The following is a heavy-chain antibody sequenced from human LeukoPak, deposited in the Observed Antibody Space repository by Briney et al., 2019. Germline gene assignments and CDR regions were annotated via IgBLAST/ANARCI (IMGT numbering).Heavy chain of an antibody. CDR3: AKDRVDGAHYYYYGMDV. D-gene: IGHD4-17*01. J-gene: IGHJ6*02. CDR2: ISWDGGST. V-gene: IGHV3-43D*03. Sequence: GGSLRLSCAASGFTFDDYAMHWVRQAPGKGLEWVSLISWDGGSTYYADSVKGRFTISRDNSKNSLYLQMNSLRAEDTALYYCAKDRVDGAHYYYYGMDVWGQGTTVTVSS. CDR1: GFTFDDYA.